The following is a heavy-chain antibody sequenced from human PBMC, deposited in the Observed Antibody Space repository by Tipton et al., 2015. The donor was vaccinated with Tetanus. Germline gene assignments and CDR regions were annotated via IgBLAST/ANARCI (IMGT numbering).Heavy chain of an antibody. V-gene: IGHV4-31*03. CDR1: GASINAGGYL. J-gene: IGHJ5*02. CDR3: ARDQGGGRVARLNWFDP. Sequence: TLSLTCTVSGASINAGGYLWTWVRQQPGKGLEWIGNIYYTAHNSYNPSLGSRVSISVDTAENQCSLRLTSVTAADTAVYYCARDQGGGRVARLNWFDPWGQGTLVTVSS. D-gene: IGHD3-16*01. CDR2: IYYTAHN.